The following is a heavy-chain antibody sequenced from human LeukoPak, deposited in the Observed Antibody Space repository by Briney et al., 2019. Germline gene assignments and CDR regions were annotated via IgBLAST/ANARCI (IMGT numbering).Heavy chain of an antibody. D-gene: IGHD3-22*01. Sequence: TLSLTCTVSGGSISSGGYYWSWIRQHPGKGLEWIGYIYYSGSTHYNPSLKSRVTISVDTSKNQFSLKLSSVTAADTAVYYCARSPLDDSSGYYPLAFDIWGQGTMVTVSS. CDR3: ARSPLDDSSGYYPLAFDI. J-gene: IGHJ3*02. CDR2: IYYSGST. V-gene: IGHV4-31*03. CDR1: GGSISSGGYY.